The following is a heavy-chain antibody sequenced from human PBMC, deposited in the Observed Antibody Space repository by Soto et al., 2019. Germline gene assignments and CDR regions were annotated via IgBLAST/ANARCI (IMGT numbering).Heavy chain of an antibody. CDR3: ARHDRDYGDQIDY. D-gene: IGHD4-17*01. CDR1: GGSISSSSYY. J-gene: IGHJ4*02. CDR2: IYYSGST. V-gene: IGHV4-39*01. Sequence: QLQLQESGPGLVKSSETLSLTCTVSGGSISSSSYYWGWIRQPPGKGLEWIGSIYYSGSTYYNSSPQRRVTISVNTSTSPFTLKVGSVTAADTAVYYCARHDRDYGDQIDYWGQGTLVTVSS.